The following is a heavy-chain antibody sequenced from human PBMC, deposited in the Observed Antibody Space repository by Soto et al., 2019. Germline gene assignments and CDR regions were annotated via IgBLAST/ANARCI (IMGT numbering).Heavy chain of an antibody. J-gene: IGHJ4*02. D-gene: IGHD5-12*01. Sequence: GASVKVSCKASGYTFTNIHWVRQAPGQRLEWMGWINADNGNTKYSQNFQGRVTITRDTSANTAYMELSSLRSEDTAVYYCARDSGYAGYWGQGILVTVSS. CDR3: ARDSGYAGY. V-gene: IGHV1-3*01. CDR2: INADNGNT. CDR1: GYTFTN.